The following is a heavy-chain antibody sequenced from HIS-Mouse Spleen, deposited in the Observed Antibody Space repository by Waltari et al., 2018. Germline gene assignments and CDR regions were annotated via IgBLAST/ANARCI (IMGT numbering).Heavy chain of an antibody. J-gene: IGHJ3*02. CDR1: GGSISSYY. V-gene: IGHV4-4*07. Sequence: QVQLQESGPGLVKPSETLSLTCTVSGGSISSYYWIWIRQPAGKGLEWIGRIYTSGSTTYNPSLKSRVTMSVDTSKNQFSLKLSSVTAADTAVYYCARDFHDFWSGYYGGDKKHDAFDIWGQGTIVTVSS. CDR2: IYTSGST. CDR3: ARDFHDFWSGYYGGDKKHDAFDI. D-gene: IGHD3-3*01.